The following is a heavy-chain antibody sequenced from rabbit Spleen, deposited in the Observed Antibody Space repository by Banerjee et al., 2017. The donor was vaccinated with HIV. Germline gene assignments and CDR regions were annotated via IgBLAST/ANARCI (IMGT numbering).Heavy chain of an antibody. Sequence: QSLEESGGDLVKPGASLTLTCTASGFSFSSRYYMSWVRQAPGKGLEWIACIDAGSSGITYYASWAKGRFTISKTSSTTVTLQMTSLTAADTATYFCARDRDLWGPGTLVTVS. CDR2: IDAGSSGIT. CDR3: ARDRDL. V-gene: IGHV1S40*01. J-gene: IGHJ4*01. CDR1: GFSFSSRYY.